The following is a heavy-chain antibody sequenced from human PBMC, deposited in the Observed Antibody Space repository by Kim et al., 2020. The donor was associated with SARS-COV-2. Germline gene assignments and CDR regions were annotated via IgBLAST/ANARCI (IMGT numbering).Heavy chain of an antibody. Sequence: ASVKVSCKASGYTFAAYYVQWVRQAPGQGLEWLGWINPTTGDTNYAQRVQDRVTMTRDTSTNTAYLDLGRLQSDDTAVYFCSRGGILDTTILSGSDSPDFDYPDFDFWGQGTLVTVSS. J-gene: IGHJ4*02. V-gene: IGHV1-2*02. CDR3: SRGGILDTTILSGSDSPDFDYPDFDF. CDR2: INPTTGDT. D-gene: IGHD3-3*01. CDR1: GYTFAAYY.